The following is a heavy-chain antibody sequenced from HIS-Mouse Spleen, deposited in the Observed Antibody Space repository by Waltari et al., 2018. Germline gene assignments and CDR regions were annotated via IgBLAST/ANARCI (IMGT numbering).Heavy chain of an antibody. CDR2: IYTSGST. CDR1: GGSISSSY. J-gene: IGHJ3*02. Sequence: QVQLQESGPGLVKPSETLSPTCTVSGGSISSSYWSWIRQPAGTGRQWIGRIYTSGSTNYNPSLKSRVTMSVDTSKNQFSLKLSSVTAADTAVYYCARDFHDFWSGYYGGDKKHDAFDIWGQGTMVTVSS. V-gene: IGHV4-4*07. D-gene: IGHD3-3*01. CDR3: ARDFHDFWSGYYGGDKKHDAFDI.